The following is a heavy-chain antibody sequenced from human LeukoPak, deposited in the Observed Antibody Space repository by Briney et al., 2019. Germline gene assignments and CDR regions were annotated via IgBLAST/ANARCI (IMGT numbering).Heavy chain of an antibody. CDR2: IIPIFGTA. D-gene: IGHD6-19*01. V-gene: IGHV1-69*06. Sequence: ASVKVSCKASGGTFSSYAISWVRQAPGQGLEWMGGIIPIFGTANYAQKFQGRVTITADKSTSTAYMELSSLRSEDTAVYYCASNPGGSSGWYSDYWGQGTLVTVSS. CDR1: GGTFSSYA. CDR3: ASNPGGSSGWYSDY. J-gene: IGHJ4*02.